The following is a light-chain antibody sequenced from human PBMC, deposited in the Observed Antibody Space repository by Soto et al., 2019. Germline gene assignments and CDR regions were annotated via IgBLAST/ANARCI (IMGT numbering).Light chain of an antibody. V-gene: IGKV1-9*01. CDR3: QQVHSIPVT. CDR1: QGISSF. J-gene: IGKJ3*01. Sequence: DIQLPQSPSFLSASVGDRVTITCRASQGISSFLACYQQKPGKAPKLLSHVASTLQSGVPSRFSGSGSGTEFTLTFSSLQPEDFSTYYCQQVHSIPVTFGPGTKVYIK. CDR2: VAS.